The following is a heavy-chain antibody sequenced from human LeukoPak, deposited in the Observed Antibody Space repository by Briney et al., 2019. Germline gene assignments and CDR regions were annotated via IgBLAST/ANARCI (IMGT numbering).Heavy chain of an antibody. Sequence: SETLSLTCTVSGGSINNYYWSWIRQPAGKGLEWIGRIYTRGSTNYNPSLKSRVSMSVDTSKNQFSLKLSSVTAADTAVYYCARGRYCSADICSGGDAFDIWGQGTMVSVSS. V-gene: IGHV4-4*07. J-gene: IGHJ3*02. D-gene: IGHD2-15*01. CDR3: ARGRYCSADICSGGDAFDI. CDR1: GGSINNYY. CDR2: IYTRGST.